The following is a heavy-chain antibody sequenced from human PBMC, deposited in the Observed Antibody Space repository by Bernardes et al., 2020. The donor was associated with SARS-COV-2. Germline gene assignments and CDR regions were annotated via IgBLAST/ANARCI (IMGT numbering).Heavy chain of an antibody. CDR3: AKLRSVLWIHPYYNAMDA. J-gene: IGHJ6*02. D-gene: IGHD2-2*01. Sequence: GGPLRLSCEASGFTFNNFGMHWVRQAPGKGLEWVAVISYEGSIQHYADSVKGRFTISRDSSKNTVYLQMNTLRPEDTAVYYCAKLRSVLWIHPYYNAMDAWGQGTTVTVSS. CDR2: ISYEGSIQ. V-gene: IGHV3-30*18. CDR1: GFTFNNFG.